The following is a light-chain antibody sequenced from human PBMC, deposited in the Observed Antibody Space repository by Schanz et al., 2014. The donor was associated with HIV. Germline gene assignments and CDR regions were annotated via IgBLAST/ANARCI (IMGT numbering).Light chain of an antibody. Sequence: QSVLTQPASVSGSPGQSITISCTGTSNDVGVYNLVSWYQQHPGKAPKLMIYDVSNRPSGVSNRFSGSKSGNTASLTISGLQPEDEADYYCSSYAGSNVLGIFGGGTKLTVL. CDR1: SNDVGVYNL. CDR3: SSYAGSNVLGI. J-gene: IGLJ2*01. V-gene: IGLV2-14*02. CDR2: DVS.